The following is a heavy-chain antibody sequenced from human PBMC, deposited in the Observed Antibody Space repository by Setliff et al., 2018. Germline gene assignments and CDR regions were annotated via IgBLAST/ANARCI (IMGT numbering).Heavy chain of an antibody. Sequence: ASVTVSCKASGYTFFAYGINWVRQAPGQGLEWMGWISPYNSNTLYAQKFQGRVTMTTDTSTNTAYMELRSLRSDDTAMYYCARIDYGGNSVYFDYWGQGTLVTVSS. CDR1: GYTFFAYG. CDR2: ISPYNSNT. CDR3: ARIDYGGNSVYFDY. D-gene: IGHD4-17*01. J-gene: IGHJ4*02. V-gene: IGHV1-18*01.